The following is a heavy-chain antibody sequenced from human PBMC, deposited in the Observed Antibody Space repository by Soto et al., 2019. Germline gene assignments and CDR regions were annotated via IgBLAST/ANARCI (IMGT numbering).Heavy chain of an antibody. CDR3: AGGRGRQQLVMSYYYGMDV. V-gene: IGHV4-34*01. J-gene: IGHJ6*02. CDR2: INHSGST. CDR1: GGSFSGYY. Sequence: QVQLQQWGAGLLKPSETLSLTCAVYGGSFSGYYWSWIRQPPGKGLEWIGEINHSGSTNYNPSLKSLVTISVDPAKNQFSLHLSSVTAADTAVYYCAGGRGRQQLVMSYYYGMDVWGQGTTVTVSS. D-gene: IGHD6-13*01.